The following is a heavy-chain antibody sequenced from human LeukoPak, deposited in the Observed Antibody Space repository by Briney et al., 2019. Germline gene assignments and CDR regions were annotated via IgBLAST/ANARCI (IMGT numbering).Heavy chain of an antibody. CDR2: ISDDGSNR. D-gene: IGHD5-18*01. V-gene: IGHV3-30*18. CDR1: GFTLSSFG. CDR3: AKEADTATIIYWYFDL. J-gene: IGHJ2*01. Sequence: PGGSLRLSCTASGFTLSSFGMHWARQAPGKGLEWVAVISDDGSNRYYADSVKGRFTISRDNSKNTLYLQMNSLRAEDTAVYYCAKEADTATIIYWYFDLWGRGTLVTVSS.